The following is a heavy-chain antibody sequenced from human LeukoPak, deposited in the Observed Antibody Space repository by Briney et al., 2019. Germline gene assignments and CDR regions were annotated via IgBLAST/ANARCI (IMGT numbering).Heavy chain of an antibody. CDR2: IKPKSGGT. D-gene: IGHD3-22*01. J-gene: IGHJ4*02. CDR3: ARGSSDYYLTKDY. Sequence: ASVKVSCKASGYTFTDYFIHWVRQAPGQVPEWMGWIKPKSGGTNYAQKFQARVTMTKDTSISTVYMDLSRLTSDDTAVYYCARGSSDYYLTKDYWGQGTLVTVSS. CDR1: GYTFTDYF. V-gene: IGHV1-2*02.